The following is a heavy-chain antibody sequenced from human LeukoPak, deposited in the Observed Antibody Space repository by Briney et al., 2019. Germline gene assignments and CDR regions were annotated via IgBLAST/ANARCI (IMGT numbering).Heavy chain of an antibody. CDR3: AREVGYSYGFPDY. CDR2: IYYSGST. V-gene: IGHV4-31*03. J-gene: IGHJ4*02. D-gene: IGHD5-18*01. Sequence: SETLSLTCTVSGGSIISSSYYWSWIRQHPGKGLEWIGYIYYSGSTYYNPSLKSRVTISVDTSKNQFSLKLSSVTAADTAVYYCAREVGYSYGFPDYWGQGTLVTVSS. CDR1: GGSIISSSYY.